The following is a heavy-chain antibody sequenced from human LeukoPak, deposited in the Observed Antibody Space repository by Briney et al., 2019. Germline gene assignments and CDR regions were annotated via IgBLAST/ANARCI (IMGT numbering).Heavy chain of an antibody. CDR1: GFTFSDYY. CDR2: ISSSGSTI. J-gene: IGHJ3*02. CDR3: AREISMQWLVRHDAFDI. D-gene: IGHD6-19*01. Sequence: PGGSLRLSCAASGFTFSDYYMSWIRQAPGKGLEWVSYISSSGSTIYYADSVKGRFTISRDNAKNSLYLQMNSLRAEDTAVYYCAREISMQWLVRHDAFDIWGQGTMVTVSS. V-gene: IGHV3-11*01.